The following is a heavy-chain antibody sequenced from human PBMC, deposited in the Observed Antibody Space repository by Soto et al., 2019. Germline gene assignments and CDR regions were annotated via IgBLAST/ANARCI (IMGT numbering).Heavy chain of an antibody. J-gene: IGHJ4*02. V-gene: IGHV1-18*01. CDR3: VRDSTGIVGSTTDHFDY. D-gene: IGHD1-26*01. CDR2: ITAPKGNRNSAFIGNR. CDR1: GYTFSDYG. Sequence: QVQLVQSGFEVKKPGASVKVSCKASGYTFSDYGISWVRQGPGQGLEWMGWITAPKGNRNSAFIGNRHSAQKFQGRVTLTTDTSTSTAYMELRSLRSDDTAVYFCVRDSTGIVGSTTDHFDYWGQGTLVTVSS.